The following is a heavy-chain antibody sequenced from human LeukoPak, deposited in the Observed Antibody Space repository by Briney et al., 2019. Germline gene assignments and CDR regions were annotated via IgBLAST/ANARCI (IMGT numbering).Heavy chain of an antibody. J-gene: IGHJ4*02. CDR2: INPSGGST. Sequence: GASVKVSCKASGYTFTSYYMHWVRQAPGQGLEWMGIINPSGGSTSYAQEFQGRVTMTRDTSISTAYMELSRLRSDDTAVYYCAIRLVVVAATTSDYWGQGTLVTVSS. V-gene: IGHV1-46*01. D-gene: IGHD2-15*01. CDR3: AIRLVVVAATTSDY. CDR1: GYTFTSYY.